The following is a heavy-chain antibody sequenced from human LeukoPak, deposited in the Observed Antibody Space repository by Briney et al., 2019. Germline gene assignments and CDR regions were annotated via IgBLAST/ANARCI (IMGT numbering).Heavy chain of an antibody. CDR1: GFTFSSYW. V-gene: IGHV3-74*01. D-gene: IGHD6-19*01. CDR2: INSDGSST. Sequence: GGSLRLSCAASGFTFSSYWMHWVRQAPGKGLVWVSRINSDGSSTSYADSVKGRFTISRDNAKNTLYLQMNSLRAEDTALYYCAKGFTVAVAGTFDYWGQGTLVTVSS. CDR3: AKGFTVAVAGTFDY. J-gene: IGHJ4*02.